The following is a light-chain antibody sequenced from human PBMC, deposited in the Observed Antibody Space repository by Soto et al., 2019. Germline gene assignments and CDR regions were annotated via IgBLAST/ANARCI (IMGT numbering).Light chain of an antibody. CDR2: GAN. J-gene: IGKJ3*01. Sequence: EIVLTQSPGTPSLSPGERATLSCRASQSVSSRYLAWYQQKPGQAPRLLLFGANRRATGIPDRFSGSGSGTDFTLTISRLEPEDFGVYYCQQYASSPPTVTFGPGTKVDIK. CDR1: QSVSSRY. V-gene: IGKV3-20*01. CDR3: QQYASSPPTVT.